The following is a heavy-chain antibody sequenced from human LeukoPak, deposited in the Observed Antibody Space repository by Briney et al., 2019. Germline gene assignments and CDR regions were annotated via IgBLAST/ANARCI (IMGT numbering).Heavy chain of an antibody. Sequence: ASVKVSCKASGYTFTRYAMHWERQAPGQRLEWMGWINTANGNTKYSQKFQDRVTITRDTSASTTYMELSSLRSEDTAVYYCATGGGSSWFDPWGQGALVTVSS. V-gene: IGHV1-3*04. CDR1: GYTFTRYA. J-gene: IGHJ5*02. D-gene: IGHD2-15*01. CDR2: INTANGNT. CDR3: ATGGGSSWFDP.